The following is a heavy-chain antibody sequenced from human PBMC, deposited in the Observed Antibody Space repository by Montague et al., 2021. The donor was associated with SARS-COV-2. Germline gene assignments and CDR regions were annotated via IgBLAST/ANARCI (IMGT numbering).Heavy chain of an antibody. CDR3: ARKIIANAFDV. CDR1: GVSISSGDYS. J-gene: IGHJ3*01. D-gene: IGHD2/OR15-2a*01. CDR2: IYERGST. V-gene: IGHV4-30-2*06. Sequence: TLSLTCTVSGVSISSGDYSWNWIRQSPGKGLEWIGFIYERGSTLYNPSLKSRITISVDRSKNQFSLRLNSVTAADTAVYYCARKIIANAFDVWGHGTTVTVSS.